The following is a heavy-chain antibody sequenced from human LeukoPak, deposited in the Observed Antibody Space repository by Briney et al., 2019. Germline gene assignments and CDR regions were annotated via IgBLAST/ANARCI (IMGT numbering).Heavy chain of an antibody. CDR3: AREPKSGSFAYYFDY. D-gene: IGHD1-26*01. CDR1: GFTFSDHY. Sequence: PGGSLRLSCAASGFTFSDHYMTWIRQAPGKGLEWVSYISSDGRDIYYADSVKGRFTISRDHAKNSLYLQMNSLTAEDTAVYYCAREPKSGSFAYYFDYWGQGTLVTVSS. V-gene: IGHV3-11*01. J-gene: IGHJ4*02. CDR2: ISSDGRDI.